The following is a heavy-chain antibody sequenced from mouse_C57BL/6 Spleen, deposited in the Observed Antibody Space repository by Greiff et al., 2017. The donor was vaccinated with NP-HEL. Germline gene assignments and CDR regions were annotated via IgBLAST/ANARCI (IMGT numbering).Heavy chain of an antibody. Sequence: QVQLKQSGAELARPGASVKMSCKASGYTFTSYTMHWVKQRPGQGLEWIGYINPSSGYTKYNQKFKDKATLTADKSSSTAYMQLSSLTSEDSAVYYCARGVPVGYFDVWGTGTTVTVSS. V-gene: IGHV1-4*01. CDR3: ARGVPVGYFDV. J-gene: IGHJ1*03. CDR1: GYTFTSYT. CDR2: INPSSGYT. D-gene: IGHD1-3*01.